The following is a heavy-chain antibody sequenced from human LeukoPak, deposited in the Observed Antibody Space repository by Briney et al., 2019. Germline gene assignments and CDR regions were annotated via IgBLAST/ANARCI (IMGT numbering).Heavy chain of an antibody. J-gene: IGHJ4*02. CDR2: INSDGSSI. D-gene: IGHD2-2*01. V-gene: IGHV3-74*01. CDR3: ARGGVTAGFDY. Sequence: GGSLRLSCAASRFTFSSYWMIWVRQAPGKGLEWVSHINSDGSSISYADSVKGRFTISRDNAKNTLYPQMNSLRVEDTAVYSCARGGVTAGFDYWGQGILVTVSS. CDR1: RFTFSSYW.